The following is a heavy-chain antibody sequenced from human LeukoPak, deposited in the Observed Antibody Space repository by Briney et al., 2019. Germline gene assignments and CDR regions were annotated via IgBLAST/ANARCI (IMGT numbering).Heavy chain of an antibody. CDR2: TYYRSKWYN. D-gene: IGHD3-10*01. CDR1: GDSVSSNSAA. V-gene: IGHV6-1*01. J-gene: IGHJ4*02. CDR3: VKGRWALFDC. Sequence: KHSQTLSLTCDISGDSVSSNSAAWNWIRQSPSRGLEWLGRTYYRSKWYNDYAVSVKSRMTINADTSKNQFSLQLNSVTPEDTAVYYCVKGRWALFDCWGQGTLVTVSS.